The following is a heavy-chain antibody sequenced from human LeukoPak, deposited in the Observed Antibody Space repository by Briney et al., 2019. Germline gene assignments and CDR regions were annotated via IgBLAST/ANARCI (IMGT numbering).Heavy chain of an antibody. V-gene: IGHV4-34*01. Sequence: SETLSLTCAVFGGSFSGYYWTWNRQPPGKGLEWIGEINHSGSTNYNPSLKSRVTISVDTSKNQFSLKLSSVTAADTAVYHCARGRYCSSTSCYRGPNEFDYWGQGNLVTVSS. CDR3: ARGRYCSSTSCYRGPNEFDY. CDR1: GGSFSGYY. CDR2: INHSGST. J-gene: IGHJ4*02. D-gene: IGHD2-2*01.